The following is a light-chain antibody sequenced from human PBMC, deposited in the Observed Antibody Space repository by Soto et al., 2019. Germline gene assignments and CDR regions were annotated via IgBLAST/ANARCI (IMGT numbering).Light chain of an antibody. J-gene: IGKJ4*01. Sequence: EIVLTQSPDTLSLSPGESATLSCRASLNINTYLSWYQQKPCQVPRLLLFDASNRATGIPARFSGSGYGTDVALTIRSLQPEELVVDYRQQRRPWPITVGGETKVEI. V-gene: IGKV3-11*01. CDR2: DAS. CDR3: QQRRPWPIT. CDR1: LNINTY.